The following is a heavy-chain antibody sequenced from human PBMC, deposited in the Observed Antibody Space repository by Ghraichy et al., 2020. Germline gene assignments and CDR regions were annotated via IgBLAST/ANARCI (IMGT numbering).Heavy chain of an antibody. V-gene: IGHV3-7*01. Sequence: GGSLRLSCAASGFSFSNYWMTWVRQAPGKGLEWVANIKQDGNEKYCVDSVKGRFTISRDNAKNSLYLQMNSLRAEDTAVYYCARPRQTYYYYAMDVWGQGTTVTVSS. CDR2: IKQDGNEK. CDR3: ARPRQTYYYYAMDV. CDR1: GFSFSNYW. J-gene: IGHJ6*02.